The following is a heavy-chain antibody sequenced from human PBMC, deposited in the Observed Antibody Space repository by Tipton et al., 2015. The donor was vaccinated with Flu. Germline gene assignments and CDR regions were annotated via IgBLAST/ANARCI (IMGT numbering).Heavy chain of an antibody. CDR1: GGSVSSGSYY. CDR2: IYYSGST. J-gene: IGHJ4*02. V-gene: IGHV4-61*01. CDR3: ARGDFWSGYYVGY. Sequence: TLSLTCTVSGGSVSSGSYYWSWIRQPPGKGLEWIGYIYYSGSTNYNPSLKSRVTISVDTSKNQFSLKLSSVTAADTAVYYCARGDFWSGYYVGYWGQGTLVTVSS. D-gene: IGHD3-3*01.